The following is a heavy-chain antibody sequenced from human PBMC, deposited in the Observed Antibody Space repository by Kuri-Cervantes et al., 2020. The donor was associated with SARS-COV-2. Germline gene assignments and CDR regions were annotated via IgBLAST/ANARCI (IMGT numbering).Heavy chain of an antibody. J-gene: IGHJ4*02. CDR3: ARERSGLDY. Sequence: GESLKISCAASGFTFSSYGMHWVRQAPGKGLEWVAVIWYDGSNKYYADSVKGRFTIPRDNSKNTLYLQMNSLRAEDTAVYYCARERSGLDYWGQGTLVTVSS. V-gene: IGHV3-33*01. CDR2: IWYDGSNK. D-gene: IGHD3-3*01. CDR1: GFTFSSYG.